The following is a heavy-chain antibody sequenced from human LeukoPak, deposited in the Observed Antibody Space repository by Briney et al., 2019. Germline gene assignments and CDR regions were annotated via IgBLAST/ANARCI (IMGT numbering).Heavy chain of an antibody. D-gene: IGHD3-10*01. Sequence: ASVKVSCKASGYTFTSYAMNWVRQAPGQGLEWMGWINTNTGNPTYAQGFTGRFVFSLDTSVSTAYLQISSLKAEDTAVYYCARGTPLGYTMVRGVMNYWGQGTLVTVSS. V-gene: IGHV7-4-1*02. CDR1: GYTFTSYA. CDR3: ARGTPLGYTMVRGVMNY. J-gene: IGHJ4*02. CDR2: INTNTGNP.